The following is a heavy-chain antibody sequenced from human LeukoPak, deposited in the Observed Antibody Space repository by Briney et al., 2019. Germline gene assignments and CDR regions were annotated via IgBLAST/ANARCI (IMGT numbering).Heavy chain of an antibody. CDR2: ISWNSGTI. Sequence: GRSLRLSCAASGFTFNDYGLHWVRQAPGKGLEWVSGISWNSGTIDYADSVKGRFTISRDNARKSLYLQMNSLRDEDTAMYYCAKDTGGYDLFCDYWGQGALVTVSS. CDR1: GFTFNDYG. V-gene: IGHV3-9*01. J-gene: IGHJ4*02. D-gene: IGHD5-12*01. CDR3: AKDTGGYDLFCDY.